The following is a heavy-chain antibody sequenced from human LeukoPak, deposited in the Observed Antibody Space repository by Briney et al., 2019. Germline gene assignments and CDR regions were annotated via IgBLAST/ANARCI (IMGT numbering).Heavy chain of an antibody. J-gene: IGHJ3*02. CDR3: ASRDYYDSSGYNDAFDI. V-gene: IGHV3-53*01. D-gene: IGHD3-22*01. CDR1: GFTVSSNY. CDR2: IYSGGST. Sequence: GGSLRLSCAASGFTVSSNYMSWVRQAPGKGLEWVSVIYSGGSTYYADSVKGRFTISRDNSKNTLYLQMNSLRAEDTAVYYCASRDYYDSSGYNDAFDIWGQGTMVTVSS.